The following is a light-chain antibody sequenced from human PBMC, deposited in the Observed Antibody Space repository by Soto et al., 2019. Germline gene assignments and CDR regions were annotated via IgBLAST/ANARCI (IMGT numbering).Light chain of an antibody. CDR1: QGIGVY. V-gene: IGKV1-27*01. Sequence: DIQMTQSPSSLSASLGDRVTITCRASQGIGVYLAWFQQKPGKVPKLQIYAATTLQSGVATRFSGSGSRTDITLSISSLQPEDFASYYCQKYNSAPLTFGGGTKVEIK. J-gene: IGKJ4*01. CDR3: QKYNSAPLT. CDR2: AAT.